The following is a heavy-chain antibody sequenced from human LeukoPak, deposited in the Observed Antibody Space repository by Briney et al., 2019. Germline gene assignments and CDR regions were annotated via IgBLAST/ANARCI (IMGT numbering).Heavy chain of an antibody. Sequence: PGGSLRLSCAASGFTFSSYWMHWVRQAPGKGLVWVSRISSDGSSTSYADSVKGRFTNSRDNAKNTLYLQMNSLRAEDTAVYYCAREVACSGGSCYSRFFDYWGQGTLVTVSS. CDR2: ISSDGSST. D-gene: IGHD2-15*01. J-gene: IGHJ4*02. CDR3: AREVACSGGSCYSRFFDY. V-gene: IGHV3-74*01. CDR1: GFTFSSYW.